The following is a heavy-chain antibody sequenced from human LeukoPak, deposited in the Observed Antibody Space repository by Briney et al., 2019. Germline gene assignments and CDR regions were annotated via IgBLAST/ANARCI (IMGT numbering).Heavy chain of an antibody. D-gene: IGHD6-19*01. CDR1: GGTFSSYA. V-gene: IGHV1-69*13. CDR3: ARRRDHSGWSFRSWFDP. J-gene: IGHJ5*02. CDR2: IIPIFGTA. Sequence: SVKVSCKASGGTFSSYAISWVRQAPGQGLEWMGGIIPIFGTANYAQKFQGRVTITADESTSTAYMELSSLRSEDTAVYYCARRRDHSGWSFRSWFDPWGQGTLVTVSS.